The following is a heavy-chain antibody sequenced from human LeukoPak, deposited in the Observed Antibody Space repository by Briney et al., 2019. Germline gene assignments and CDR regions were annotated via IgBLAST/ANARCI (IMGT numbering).Heavy chain of an antibody. J-gene: IGHJ3*02. Sequence: SETLSLTCTVSGGSISSGSYYWSWIRQPAGKGLEWIGRIYTSGSTNYNPSLKSRVTISVDTSKSQFSLKLSSVTAADTAVYYCARIRGERWLQLYSSGAFDIWGQGTMVTVSS. CDR3: ARIRGERWLQLYSSGAFDI. CDR2: IYTSGST. D-gene: IGHD5-24*01. CDR1: GGSISSGSYY. V-gene: IGHV4-61*02.